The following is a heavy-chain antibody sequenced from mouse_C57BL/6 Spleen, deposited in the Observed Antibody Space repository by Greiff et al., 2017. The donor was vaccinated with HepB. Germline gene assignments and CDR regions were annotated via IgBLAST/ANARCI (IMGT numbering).Heavy chain of an antibody. J-gene: IGHJ2*01. CDR3: ASSPPTDYGSSYGYYFDY. CDR2: IYPSDSET. CDR1: GYTFTSYW. Sequence: QVQLQQPGAELVRPGSSVKLSCKASGYTFTSYWMDWVKQRPGQGLEWIGNIYPSDSETHYNQKFKDKATLTVDKSSSTAYMQLSSLTSEDSAVYYCASSPPTDYGSSYGYYFDYWGQGTTLTVSS. V-gene: IGHV1-61*01. D-gene: IGHD1-1*01.